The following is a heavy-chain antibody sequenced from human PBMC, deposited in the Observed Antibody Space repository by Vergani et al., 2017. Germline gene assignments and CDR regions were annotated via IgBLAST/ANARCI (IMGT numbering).Heavy chain of an antibody. V-gene: IGHV4-39*01. J-gene: IGHJ4*02. D-gene: IGHD3-22*01. CDR2: IYYTGTT. Sequence: QLQLQESGPGLVKPSETLSLTCTVSGVSIGSNSYYWGWIRQPPGKGLEWIGTIYYTGTTYYNEAHKSRLTISVDTSKNQFSLNLTSVTAADTAVYYCARSPYYYDSSGYSGYFDYWGQGTLVTVSS. CDR1: GVSIGSNSYY. CDR3: ARSPYYYDSSGYSGYFDY.